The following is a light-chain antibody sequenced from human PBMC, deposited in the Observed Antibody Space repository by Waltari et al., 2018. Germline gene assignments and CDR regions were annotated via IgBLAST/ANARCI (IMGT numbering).Light chain of an antibody. Sequence: DIQMPQSPSPLSASVGDRVIMSCRASQTVDSWLAWYQQKPGQAPKLLIYKASSLESGVPSRFSGSGSGTEFTLTISSLQPDDLATYYCQQYISYPWTFGQGTKVEIK. J-gene: IGKJ1*01. CDR1: QTVDSW. CDR2: KAS. CDR3: QQYISYPWT. V-gene: IGKV1-5*03.